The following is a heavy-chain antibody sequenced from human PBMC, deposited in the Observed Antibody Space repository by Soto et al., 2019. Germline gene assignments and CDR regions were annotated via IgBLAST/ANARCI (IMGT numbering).Heavy chain of an antibody. J-gene: IGHJ5*02. Sequence: ASVKVSCKASGYTSTNYYMHWVGQAPGQGLEWMGMINPSGDSATYAQKFRGRITMTRDTSTSTVYLDLSSLRSEDTAVYYCAGYYYHNSWPFEPWGQGTLLTVSS. CDR1: GYTSTNYY. CDR3: AGYYYHNSWPFEP. CDR2: INPSGDSA. D-gene: IGHD3-22*01. V-gene: IGHV1-46*01.